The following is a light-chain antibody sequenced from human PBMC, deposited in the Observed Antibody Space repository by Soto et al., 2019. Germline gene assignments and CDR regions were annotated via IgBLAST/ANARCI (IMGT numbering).Light chain of an antibody. Sequence: DIQMTQSPSSVSASVGDRVTITCRASQGISKWLAWYQQKPGKGPNLLIYSAYTLQRGVPSRFSGSGSGTDFTLTISSLQPEDFVTYDCQRASSFPWTFGQGTKVEIK. CDR3: QRASSFPWT. J-gene: IGKJ1*01. CDR1: QGISKW. V-gene: IGKV1-12*01. CDR2: SAY.